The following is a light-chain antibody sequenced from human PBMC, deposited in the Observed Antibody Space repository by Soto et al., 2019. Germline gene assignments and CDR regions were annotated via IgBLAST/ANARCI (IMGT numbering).Light chain of an antibody. J-gene: IGKJ1*01. CDR2: GAS. Sequence: TQSPGTLSLSPGERATLSCRASQSVSSSYLAWYQQKPGQAPRLLIYGASSRATGIPDRFSGSGSGTDFTLTISRLEPEDFAVYYCQQYGSSPRFGQGTKVDIK. V-gene: IGKV3-20*01. CDR3: QQYGSSPR. CDR1: QSVSSSY.